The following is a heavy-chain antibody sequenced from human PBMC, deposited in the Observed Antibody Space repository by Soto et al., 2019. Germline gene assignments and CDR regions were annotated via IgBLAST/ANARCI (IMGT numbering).Heavy chain of an antibody. CDR1: GFTFGDHY. CDR3: ARLTYSSGWKYDY. J-gene: IGHJ4*02. Sequence: EVQLVESGGGLVQPGGSLRLSCAASGFTFGDHYMDWVRQAPGKGLEWVGRTRNKANSYTTEYAASVKGRFTISRDDSKKSVYVQMNSLKTEDTAVYYCARLTYSSGWKYDYWGQGTLVTVSS. D-gene: IGHD6-19*01. CDR2: TRNKANSYTT. V-gene: IGHV3-72*01.